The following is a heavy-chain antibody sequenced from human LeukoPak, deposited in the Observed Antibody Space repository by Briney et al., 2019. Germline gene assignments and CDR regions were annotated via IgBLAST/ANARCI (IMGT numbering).Heavy chain of an antibody. Sequence: ASVKVSCKASGGTFSSYAISWVRQAPGQGLEWMGGIIPIFGTVNYAQKCQGRVTITADKSTSTAYMELSSLRSEDTAVYFCARSLFRFLEWSYRSYYYYMDVWGKGTTVTVSS. CDR3: ARSLFRFLEWSYRSYYYYMDV. CDR1: GGTFSSYA. J-gene: IGHJ6*03. CDR2: IIPIFGTV. V-gene: IGHV1-69*06. D-gene: IGHD3-3*01.